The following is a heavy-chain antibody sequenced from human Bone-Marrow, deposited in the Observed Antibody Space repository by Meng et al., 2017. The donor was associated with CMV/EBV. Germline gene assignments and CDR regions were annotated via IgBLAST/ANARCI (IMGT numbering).Heavy chain of an antibody. J-gene: IGHJ4*01. CDR2: ISSSSYI. V-gene: IGHV3-21*01. CDR1: EFTFSSYS. CDR3: ARGIPTVVTTFDF. Sequence: GESLKISCAASEFTFSSYSMNWVRQAPGKGLEWVSSISSSSYIYYADSVKGRFTTSRDNAKNSLFLQMNSLIAEDTGVDYCARGIPTVVTTFDFWGQERWSPSPQ. D-gene: IGHD2-21*02.